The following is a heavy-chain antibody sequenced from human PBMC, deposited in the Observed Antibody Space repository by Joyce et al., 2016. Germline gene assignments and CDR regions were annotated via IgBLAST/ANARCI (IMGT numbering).Heavy chain of an antibody. CDR1: GFTFRSYW. D-gene: IGHD7-27*01. J-gene: IGHJ1*01. Sequence: EVQLVESGGGLVQPGGSLRLSCVASGFTFRSYWMQWVRQAPGKGLVCVSRIGSDGSDTTYVDSVKGRFTTSRDNAKNTLYLEMNSLRVDDTAIYYCTRDNWGSSEHWGQGAQVTVSS. CDR2: IGSDGSDT. V-gene: IGHV3-74*01. CDR3: TRDNWGSSEH.